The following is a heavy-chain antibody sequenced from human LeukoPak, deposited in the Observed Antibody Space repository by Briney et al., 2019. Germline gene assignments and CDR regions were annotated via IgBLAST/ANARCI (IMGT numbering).Heavy chain of an antibody. D-gene: IGHD6-6*01. J-gene: IGHJ5*02. V-gene: IGHV1-69*04. CDR2: IIPILGIA. Sequence: GASVKVSCKASGGTFSSYAISWVRQAPGQGLEWMGRIIPILGIANYAQKFQGRVTITADISTSTAYMELSSLRSEDTAVYYCARDCRPGWFDPWGQGTLVTVSS. CDR1: GGTFSSYA. CDR3: ARDCRPGWFDP.